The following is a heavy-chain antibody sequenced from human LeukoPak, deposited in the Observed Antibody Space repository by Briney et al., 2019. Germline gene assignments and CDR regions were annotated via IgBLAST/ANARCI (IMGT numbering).Heavy chain of an antibody. CDR2: ITSSGSGT. Sequence: PGGSLRLSCAASEFSFGNYAMSWVRQAPGKGLQWVSAITSSGSGTYYADFVKGRFTISRDNSKNTLYLQMNSLRAEDTAVYYCAKKMGTGNFYFDYWGQGTLVTVSS. CDR3: AKKMGTGNFYFDY. CDR1: EFSFGNYA. D-gene: IGHD3-10*01. J-gene: IGHJ4*02. V-gene: IGHV3-23*01.